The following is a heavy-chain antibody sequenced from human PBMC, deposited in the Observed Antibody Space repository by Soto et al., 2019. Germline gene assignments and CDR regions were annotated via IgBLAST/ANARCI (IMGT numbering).Heavy chain of an antibody. V-gene: IGHV3-23*01. J-gene: IGHJ3*01. CDR3: AKDTVGGYSFWSGYYSDGLDV. Sequence: EVKLLESGGGLAQPGGSLRLSCVGSGFTFDSYAISWVRQAPGERLPWIAAISGSADGTDYAHSVRGRFTISRDNAKKPVHLQMDSLRVEETAVYFCAKDTVGGYSFWSGYYSDGLDVWGQGTLVTVS. CDR2: ISGSADGT. D-gene: IGHD3-3*01. CDR1: GFTFDSYA.